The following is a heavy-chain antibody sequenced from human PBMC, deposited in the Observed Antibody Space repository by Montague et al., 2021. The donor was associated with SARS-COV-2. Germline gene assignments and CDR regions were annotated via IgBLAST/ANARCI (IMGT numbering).Heavy chain of an antibody. V-gene: IGHV6-1*01. CDR2: TYYRSKWYN. D-gene: IGHD1-1*01. J-gene: IGHJ6*02. Sequence: CAISGDSVSSNNATWNWVRQSPSRGLEWLGRTYYRSKWYNDYAVSVRGRVTINPDTSKNQFSLQLNSVTPDDTAIYYCTSGREGNYNVMDVWGQGTTVTVYS. CDR1: GDSVSSNNAT. CDR3: TSGREGNYNVMDV.